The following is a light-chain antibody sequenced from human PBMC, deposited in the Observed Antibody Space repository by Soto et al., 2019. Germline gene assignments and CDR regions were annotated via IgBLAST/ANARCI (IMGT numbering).Light chain of an antibody. J-gene: IGKJ5*01. V-gene: IGKV3-20*01. CDR2: ASS. CDR3: QLYGISPQ. Sequence: EIVLTQSPFTLYLSPGEVVTLSCKTSQTSGSNFLAWYQHKPGQAPRLLIYASSNRATGIPDRFSGSASGPDFTLTINRLEPEDFAVYYCQLYGISPQFGQGTRLEIK. CDR1: QTSGSNF.